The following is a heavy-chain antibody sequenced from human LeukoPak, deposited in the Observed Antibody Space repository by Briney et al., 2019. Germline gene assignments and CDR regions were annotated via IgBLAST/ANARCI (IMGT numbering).Heavy chain of an antibody. CDR1: GFTFDDYA. CDR2: ISWDGGNT. Sequence: PGGSLRLSCAASGFTFDDYAVHWVRQAPGKGLEWVSLISWDGGNTYYADSVKGRFTISRDNSKNSLYLQMNSLRAEDTALYYCAKGGYCSSTSSFDYYYYYMDVWGKGTTVTVSS. J-gene: IGHJ6*03. CDR3: AKGGYCSSTSSFDYYYYYMDV. V-gene: IGHV3-43D*03. D-gene: IGHD2-2*01.